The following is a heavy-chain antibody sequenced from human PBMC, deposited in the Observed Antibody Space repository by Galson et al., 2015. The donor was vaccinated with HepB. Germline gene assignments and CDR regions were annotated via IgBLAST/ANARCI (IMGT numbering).Heavy chain of an antibody. D-gene: IGHD6-19*01. V-gene: IGHV3-13*05. CDR1: GFTFSSYD. J-gene: IGHJ6*02. Sequence: SLRLSCAASGFTFSSYDMHWVRQATGKGLEWVSAIGTAGDPYYPGSVKGRFTISRENAKNSLYLQMNSLRAGDTAVYYCARGVSYSSGWSPSDYYGMDVWGQGTTVTVSS. CDR2: IGTAGDP. CDR3: ARGVSYSSGWSPSDYYGMDV.